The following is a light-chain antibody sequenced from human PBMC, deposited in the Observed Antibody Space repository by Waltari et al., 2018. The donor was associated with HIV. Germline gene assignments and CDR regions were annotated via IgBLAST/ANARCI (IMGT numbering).Light chain of an antibody. CDR2: KDS. V-gene: IGLV3-25*03. CDR3: ESADSTGNYWA. CDR1: ALPKQF. J-gene: IGLJ2*01. Sequence: SYELTQPPSVSVYPGQTATITCSGDALPKQFAYWYPQKPGQAPLLVIYKDSGRPSGIPDRFSGSNSGTTVTLIISGVQAEDEADYYCESADSTGNYWAFGGGTKLTVL.